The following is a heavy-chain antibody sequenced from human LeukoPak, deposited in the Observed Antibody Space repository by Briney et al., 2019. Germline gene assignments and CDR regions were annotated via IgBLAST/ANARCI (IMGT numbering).Heavy chain of an antibody. D-gene: IGHD6-13*01. Sequence: GESLKISCKGSGYSFTSNWIGWVRQMPGKGLEWMGIIYPGDSDTRYSPSFQGQVTISADKSISTAYLQWSSLKASDTAMYYCARAYSSSWSSFDYWGQGTLVTVSS. CDR3: ARAYSSSWSSFDY. CDR2: IYPGDSDT. CDR1: GYSFTSNW. J-gene: IGHJ4*02. V-gene: IGHV5-51*01.